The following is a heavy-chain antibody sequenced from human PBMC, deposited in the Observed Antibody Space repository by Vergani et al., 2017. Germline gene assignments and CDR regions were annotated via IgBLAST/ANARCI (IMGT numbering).Heavy chain of an antibody. V-gene: IGHV4-31*03. CDR1: GDSISSGVYY. CDR3: ARMGGYDEGDAFRIGYFDS. Sequence: VQLLESGPGLVKPSQTLSLTCSVSGDSISSGVYYWNWIRQHPGKGLEWIGYIYSTGSTHHNPSLRRRINMSVDTSKNQFSLKLNSVTAADTAMYYCARMGGYDEGDAFRIGYFDSWGPGILVTVSS. CDR2: IYSTGST. J-gene: IGHJ4*02. D-gene: IGHD3-22*01.